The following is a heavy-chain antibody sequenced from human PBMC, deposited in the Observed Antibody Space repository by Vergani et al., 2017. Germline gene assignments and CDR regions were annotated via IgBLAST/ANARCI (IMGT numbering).Heavy chain of an antibody. D-gene: IGHD6-19*01. CDR2: FDPEDGET. CDR1: GYTPTEFS. V-gene: IGHV1-24*01. Sequence: QVQLVQSGAEVKKPGASVKVSCKVSGYTPTEFSMHWVRQAPGEGLGWMGGFDPEDGETIYAQKFQGRVTMTEDTSTDTAYMELGSLRLEDTAVYYCARGSLAVAASDCWGEGTLVTVSS. J-gene: IGHJ4*02. CDR3: ARGSLAVAASDC.